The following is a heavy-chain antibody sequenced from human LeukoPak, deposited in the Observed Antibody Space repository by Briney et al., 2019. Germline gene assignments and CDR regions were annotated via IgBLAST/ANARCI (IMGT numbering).Heavy chain of an antibody. CDR1: EFSVGSNY. CDR3: ARDRSTVTTWVDY. J-gene: IGHJ4*02. D-gene: IGHD4-17*01. V-gene: IGHV3-48*03. CDR2: ISSSGSTI. Sequence: GGSLRLSCAASEFSVGSNYMTWVRQAPGKGLDWVSYISSSGSTIYYADSVKGRFTISRDNAKNSLYLQMNSLRAEDTAVYYCARDRSTVTTWVDYWGQGTLVTVSS.